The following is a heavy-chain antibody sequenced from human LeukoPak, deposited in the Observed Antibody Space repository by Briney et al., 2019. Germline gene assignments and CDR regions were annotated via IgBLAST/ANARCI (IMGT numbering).Heavy chain of an antibody. V-gene: IGHV1-2*02. D-gene: IGHD6-19*01. Sequence: ASVKVSCKASGYTFTGYYMHWVRQAPGQGLEWMGWINPNSGGTNYARKLQGRVTMTTDTSTSTAYMELRSLRSDDTAVYYCARFGLGKHIEVAGIPFDIWGQGTMVTVSS. CDR2: INPNSGGT. CDR1: GYTFTGYY. CDR3: ARFGLGKHIEVAGIPFDI. J-gene: IGHJ3*02.